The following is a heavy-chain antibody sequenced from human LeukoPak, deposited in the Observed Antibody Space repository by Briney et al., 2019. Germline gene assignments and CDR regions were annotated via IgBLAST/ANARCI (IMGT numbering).Heavy chain of an antibody. J-gene: IGHJ4*02. D-gene: IGHD3-10*01. Sequence: GGSLRLPCVASGFSFSTYAMVWVRQAPGKGLEWVSAMTRDGRTFYADSVQGRVTISRDDAKNSLYLQMNSLRAEDTAVYYCARGITMANWGQGTLVTVSS. CDR2: MTRDGRT. CDR1: GFSFSTYA. V-gene: IGHV3-23*01. CDR3: ARGITMAN.